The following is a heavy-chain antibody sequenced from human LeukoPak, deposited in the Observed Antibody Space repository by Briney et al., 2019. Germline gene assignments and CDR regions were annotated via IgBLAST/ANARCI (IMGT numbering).Heavy chain of an antibody. D-gene: IGHD2-2*01. Sequence: SETLSLTCTVSGGSISSYYWSWLRQPPGKGLEWIGYIYYSGSTNYHPSLKSRVTISVDTSKNQFSLKLSSVTAADTAVYYCARDLDSRDSSWTSGAFDIWGQGTMVTVSS. CDR3: ARDLDSRDSSWTSGAFDI. CDR1: GGSISSYY. J-gene: IGHJ3*02. CDR2: IYYSGST. V-gene: IGHV4-59*01.